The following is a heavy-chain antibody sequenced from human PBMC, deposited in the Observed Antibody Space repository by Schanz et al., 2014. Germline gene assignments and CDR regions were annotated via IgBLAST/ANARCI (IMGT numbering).Heavy chain of an antibody. J-gene: IGHJ5*02. D-gene: IGHD3-3*01. CDR2: IYTSGST. Sequence: QVQLRESGPRLVKPSETLSLNCTVSGGSISSFYWGWIRQPAGKGLEWIGRIYTSGSTNYNPSLKSRVTMSLDTSKNQFSLKLSSVTAADTAVYYCARDRGYDFSFDPWGQGTLVTVSS. CDR3: ARDRGYDFSFDP. V-gene: IGHV4-4*07. CDR1: GGSISSFY.